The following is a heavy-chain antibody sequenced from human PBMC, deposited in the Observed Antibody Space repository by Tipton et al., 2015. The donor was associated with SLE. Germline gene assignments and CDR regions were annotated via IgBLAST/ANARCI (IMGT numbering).Heavy chain of an antibody. CDR3: ARTAVLAAIMMDV. CDR1: GGSISRHS. CDR2: FHSSGIL. Sequence: TLSLTCTVSGGSISRHSWTWVRQPAGKGLEWIGHFHSSGILNYNPSLKSRVTMSGDTSKNQLSLKLNSVTAADTAVYYCARTAVLAAIMMDVWGQGTTVTVSS. D-gene: IGHD2-2*01. J-gene: IGHJ6*02. V-gene: IGHV4-4*07.